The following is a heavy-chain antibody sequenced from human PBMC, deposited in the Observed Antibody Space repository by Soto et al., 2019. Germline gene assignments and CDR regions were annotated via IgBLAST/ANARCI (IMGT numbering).Heavy chain of an antibody. D-gene: IGHD3-10*01. Sequence: GGSLRLSCAASGFTFSSYGMSWVRQAPGKGLEWVSVISCDGSNKYYADSVKGRFTISRDNSKNTLYLQMNSLRAEDTAVYYCAKDADYCSRWASGSYYKDAFDVWGQGTMVTVSS. CDR3: AKDADYCSRWASGSYYKDAFDV. V-gene: IGHV3-30*18. CDR2: ISCDGSNK. CDR1: GFTFSSYG. J-gene: IGHJ3*01.